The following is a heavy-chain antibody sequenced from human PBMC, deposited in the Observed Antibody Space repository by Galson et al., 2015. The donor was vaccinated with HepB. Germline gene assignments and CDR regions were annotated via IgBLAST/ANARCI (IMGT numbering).Heavy chain of an antibody. Sequence: SVKVSCKASGYTFTGYYMHWVRQAPGQGLEWMGRINPNSGGTNYAQKFQGRVTMTRDTSISTAYMELSRLRSDDTAVYYCARVWSGVATGDWFDPWGQGTLVTVSS. CDR2: INPNSGGT. V-gene: IGHV1-2*06. CDR1: GYTFTGYY. CDR3: ARVWSGVATGDWFDP. J-gene: IGHJ5*02. D-gene: IGHD5-12*01.